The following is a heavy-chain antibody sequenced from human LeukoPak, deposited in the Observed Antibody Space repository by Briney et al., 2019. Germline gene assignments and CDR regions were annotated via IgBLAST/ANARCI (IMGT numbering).Heavy chain of an antibody. J-gene: IGHJ6*03. CDR1: GGSISSGSYY. Sequence: SETLSLTCTVSGGSISSGSYYWTWIRQPPGKGLECIGYIYGSGSTNYNPSLKSRVTISVDTSKNQFSLKLTSVAAADTAVYYCARADYGYMDVWGKGTTVTVSS. D-gene: IGHD4/OR15-4a*01. V-gene: IGHV4-61*01. CDR2: IYGSGST. CDR3: ARADYGYMDV.